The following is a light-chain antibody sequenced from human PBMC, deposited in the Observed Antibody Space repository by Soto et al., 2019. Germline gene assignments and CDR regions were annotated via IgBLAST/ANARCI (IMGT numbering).Light chain of an antibody. J-gene: IGLJ2*01. Sequence: QSALTQPASVSGSPGQSITISCTGTSSDIGGYNYVSWYQQHPAKAPKLIIYDVSDRPSGVSDRFSGSKSGNTASLTISGLQAEDEADYYCSSYTSSNTLEVFGGGTKLTVL. CDR1: SSDIGGYNY. CDR2: DVS. CDR3: SSYTSSNTLEV. V-gene: IGLV2-14*01.